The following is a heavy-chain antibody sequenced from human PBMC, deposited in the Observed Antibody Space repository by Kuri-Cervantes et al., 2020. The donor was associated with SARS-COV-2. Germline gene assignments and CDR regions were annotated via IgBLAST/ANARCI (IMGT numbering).Heavy chain of an antibody. CDR3: ARDQGGYYMDV. D-gene: IGHD3-16*01. J-gene: IGHJ6*03. CDR2: IHHSGNT. CDR1: DDSISTNYY. V-gene: IGHV4-38-2*02. Sequence: SETLSLTCTVSDDSISTNYYWGWIRQPPGKGLEWIGIIHHSGNTHYNSSLMSRVTISVDTSKNQFSLKLSSVTAADTAVYYCARDQGGYYMDVWGKGTTVTVSS.